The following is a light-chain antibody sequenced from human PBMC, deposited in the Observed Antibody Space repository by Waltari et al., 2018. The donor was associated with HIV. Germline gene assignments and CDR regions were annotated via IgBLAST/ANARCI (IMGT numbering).Light chain of an antibody. CDR3: SSYAGSSTFVI. V-gene: IGLV2-23*02. J-gene: IGLJ2*01. CDR1: SSDVGSYKH. CDR2: EVS. Sequence: QSALTQPASVSGSPGQSITISCTGTSSDVGSYKHVSWYQQHPGKAPRLIIYEVSKRPSGVSNRYSASKSGKTASLTVSGLRAEDEADYHCSSYAGSSTFVIFGGGTKLTVL.